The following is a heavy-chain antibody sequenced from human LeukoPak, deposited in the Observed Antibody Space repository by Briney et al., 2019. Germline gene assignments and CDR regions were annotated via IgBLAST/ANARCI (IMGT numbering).Heavy chain of an antibody. J-gene: IGHJ5*02. V-gene: IGHV3-30*04. CDR2: ISYDGSNK. Sequence: GGSLRLSCAASGFTFSSYAMHWVRQAPGKGLEWVAVISYDGSNKYYADSVKGRFTISRDNSKNTLYLQMNSLRAEDTAVYYCARGFPFDPWGQGTLVPVFS. CDR3: ARGFPFDP. CDR1: GFTFSSYA.